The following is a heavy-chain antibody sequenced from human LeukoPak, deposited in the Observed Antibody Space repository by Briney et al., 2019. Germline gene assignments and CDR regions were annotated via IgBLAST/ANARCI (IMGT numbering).Heavy chain of an antibody. CDR3: ARDRSPYPLIAEGSYDY. V-gene: IGHV1-3*01. CDR1: GYPFTSYA. CDR2: INAGNGNT. Sequence: ASVKVSFKASGYPFTSYAMHWVRQAPGQRLEWMGWINAGNGNTKYSQKFQGRVTITRDTSASTAYMELSSLRSEDTAVYYCARDRSPYPLIAEGSYDYWGQGTLVTVSS. D-gene: IGHD6-13*01. J-gene: IGHJ4*02.